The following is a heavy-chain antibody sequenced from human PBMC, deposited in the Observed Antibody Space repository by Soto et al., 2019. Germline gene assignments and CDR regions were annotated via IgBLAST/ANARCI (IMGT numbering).Heavy chain of an antibody. D-gene: IGHD3-3*01. CDR2: INHTGGT. CDR1: GGSINGYY. J-gene: IGHJ5*02. V-gene: IGHV4-34*01. Sequence: PSETLSLTCAVYGGSINGYYWNWIRQPTGKGLEWIGEINHTGGTHYNPSLKSRVTMSVDTSKNQFSLRLSSVTAADTAIYYCATRITVFGLLIPPFDPWGQGTQVTVS. CDR3: ATRITVFGLLIPPFDP.